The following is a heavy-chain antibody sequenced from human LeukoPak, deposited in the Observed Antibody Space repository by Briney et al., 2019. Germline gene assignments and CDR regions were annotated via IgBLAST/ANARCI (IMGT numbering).Heavy chain of an antibody. V-gene: IGHV3-30*18. J-gene: IGHJ4*02. CDR3: AKDHYYYGSGIYFMHYFDY. Sequence: PGGSLRLSCEASGFTFSTYGMHWVRQAPGKGLEWVAVISYDGSNKYYADSVKGRFTISRENSKNTLHLQMNSLRAEDTAVYYCAKDHYYYGSGIYFMHYFDYWGQGTLVTVSS. CDR2: ISYDGSNK. D-gene: IGHD3-10*01. CDR1: GFTFSTYG.